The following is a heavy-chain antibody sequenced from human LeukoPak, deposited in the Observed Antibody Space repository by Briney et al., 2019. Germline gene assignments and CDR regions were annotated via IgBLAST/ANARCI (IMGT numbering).Heavy chain of an antibody. J-gene: IGHJ6*02. CDR3: AKVVGEQWLSSGTSPHYYYGMDV. D-gene: IGHD6-19*01. Sequence: GGSLRLSCAASGFTVSSNYMSWVRQAPGKGLEWVSVIYSGGSTYYADSVKGRFTISRDNSKNTLYLQMNSLRAEDTAVYYCAKVVGEQWLSSGTSPHYYYGMDVWGQGTTVTVSS. V-gene: IGHV3-53*01. CDR2: IYSGGST. CDR1: GFTVSSNY.